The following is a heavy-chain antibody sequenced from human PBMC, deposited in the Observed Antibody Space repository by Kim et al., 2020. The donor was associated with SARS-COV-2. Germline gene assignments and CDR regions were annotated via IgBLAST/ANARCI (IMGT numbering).Heavy chain of an antibody. CDR3: ARTARGWSPFDY. J-gene: IGHJ4*02. V-gene: IGHV3-64*01. Sequence: FYANSVKGRFTISRDNSKNTLYLQMSSLRTEDMAVYYCARTARGWSPFDYWGQGTLVTVSS. D-gene: IGHD6-19*01.